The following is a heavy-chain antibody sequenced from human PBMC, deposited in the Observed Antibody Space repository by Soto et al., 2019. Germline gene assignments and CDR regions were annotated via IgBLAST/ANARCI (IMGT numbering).Heavy chain of an antibody. CDR2: IYYSGNT. J-gene: IGHJ1*01. D-gene: IGHD6-13*01. V-gene: IGHV4-31*03. CDR1: GGSISSDGYY. Sequence: QVQLQESGPGLVKPSQTLSLTCTVSGGSISSDGYYWSWIRQHPGRGLEWIGNIYYSGNTYYNPSLKIRVTISIATSKNQFSLKLSSVTAADTAVYYCARSITAAGTGYFQHWGQGTLVTVSS. CDR3: ARSITAAGTGYFQH.